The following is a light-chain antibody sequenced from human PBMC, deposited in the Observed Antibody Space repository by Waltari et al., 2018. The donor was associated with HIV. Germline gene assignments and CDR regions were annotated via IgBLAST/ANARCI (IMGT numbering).Light chain of an antibody. CDR3: SSYTRSTRTTAEL. J-gene: IGLJ2*01. CDR1: ASDIGDNNY. V-gene: IGLV2-14*03. CDR2: DVN. Sequence: QYALIQPASVSGAPGQSITISCTGTASDIGDNNYVSWYQQHQGKAPKLVIYDVNNRPSAISTCFSVSTSGTTASLTISILQAQDEAVYYCSSYTRSTRTTAELFGGGTRLTVL.